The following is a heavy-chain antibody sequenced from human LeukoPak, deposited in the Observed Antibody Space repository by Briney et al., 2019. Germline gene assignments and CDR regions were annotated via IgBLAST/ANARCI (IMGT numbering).Heavy chain of an antibody. CDR1: GFTFSSYA. CDR3: AKGYCSGGSCYSDYYYYMDV. D-gene: IGHD2-15*01. CDR2: ISGSGGST. V-gene: IGHV3-23*01. J-gene: IGHJ6*03. Sequence: GGSLRLSCAASGFTFSSYAMSWVRQAPGKGLEWVSAISGSGGSTYYADSVKGRFTISRDNSKNTLYLQMNSLRAEDTAVYYCAKGYCSGGSCYSDYYYYMDVWGKGTTVTVSS.